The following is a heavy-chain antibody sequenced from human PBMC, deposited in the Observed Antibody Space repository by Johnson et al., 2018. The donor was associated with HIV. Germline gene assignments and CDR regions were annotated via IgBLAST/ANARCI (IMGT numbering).Heavy chain of an antibody. D-gene: IGHD1-26*01. Sequence: VQLVESGGGVVQPGGSLRLSCAASGFTFSSSAMHWVHQAPGKGLEWVSVISTSGDTVLYTDSVKGRFTISRDNSKNTLYLQMNSLRAEDTAVYYCARVMGATQVMGAFDIWGQGTMVIVSS. CDR1: GFTFSSSA. J-gene: IGHJ3*02. V-gene: IGHV3-62*03. CDR3: ARVMGATQVMGAFDI. CDR2: ISTSGDTV.